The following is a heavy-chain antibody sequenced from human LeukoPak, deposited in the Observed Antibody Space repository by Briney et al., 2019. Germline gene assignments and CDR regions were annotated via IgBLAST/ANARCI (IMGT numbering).Heavy chain of an antibody. CDR1: GFNFSTYV. V-gene: IGHV3-48*03. CDR3: AREDY. Sequence: GGSLRLSCAASGFNFSTYVINWVRQAPGKGLEWVSYITSSGGTRYYAESVKGRFTISRGNAKNSVYLQMDNLRAEDTAVYYCAREDYWGQGVLVTVSS. CDR2: ITSSGGTR. J-gene: IGHJ4*02.